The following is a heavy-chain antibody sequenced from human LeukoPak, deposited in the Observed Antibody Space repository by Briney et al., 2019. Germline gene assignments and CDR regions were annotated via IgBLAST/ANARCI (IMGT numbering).Heavy chain of an antibody. CDR3: AIDESSSSFYYYYYMDV. J-gene: IGHJ6*03. CDR2: ISSSSSYI. D-gene: IGHD6-6*01. CDR1: GFTFSSYS. Sequence: PGGSLRLSCAASGFTFSSYSMNWVRQAPGKGLEWVSSISSSSSYIYYADSVKGRFTISRDNAKNSLYLQMNSLRAEDTGVYYCAIDESSSSFYYYYYMDVWGKGTTVTVSS. V-gene: IGHV3-21*01.